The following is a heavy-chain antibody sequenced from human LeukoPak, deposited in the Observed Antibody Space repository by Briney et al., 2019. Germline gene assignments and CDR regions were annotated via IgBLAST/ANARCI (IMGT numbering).Heavy chain of an antibody. D-gene: IGHD3-22*01. Sequence: SETLSLTCTVSGGSIRSYYWSWIRQPPGKGLEWIGYIYYNGSTNYNPSLRSRVTISVDTSKNQFSLKLSSVTAADTAVYYCARDKYYYDSWGQGTLVTVSS. CDR1: GGSIRSYY. CDR3: ARDKYYYDS. CDR2: IYYNGST. V-gene: IGHV4-59*01. J-gene: IGHJ4*02.